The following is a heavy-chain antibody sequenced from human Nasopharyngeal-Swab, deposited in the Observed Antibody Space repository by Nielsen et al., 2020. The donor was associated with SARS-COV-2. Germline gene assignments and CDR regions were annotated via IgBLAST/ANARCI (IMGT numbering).Heavy chain of an antibody. CDR2: ISGSGGST. V-gene: IGHV3-23*01. CDR3: AKSSSTPCGMDV. CDR1: GFTFSSYA. J-gene: IGHJ6*02. Sequence: GESLKISCAASGFTFSSYAMSRVRQAPGKGLEWVSAISGSGGSTYYADSVKGRFTISRDNSKNTLYLQMNSLRAEDTAVYYCAKSSSTPCGMDVWGQGTTVTVSS.